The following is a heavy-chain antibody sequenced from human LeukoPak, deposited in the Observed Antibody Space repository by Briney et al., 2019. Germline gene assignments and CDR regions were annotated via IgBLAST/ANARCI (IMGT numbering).Heavy chain of an antibody. CDR1: GFTFSSYS. CDR3: ARDPWELGHYYYYYMDV. V-gene: IGHV3-21*01. CDR2: ISSSSSYI. J-gene: IGHJ6*03. D-gene: IGHD1-26*01. Sequence: GGSLRLSCAASGFTFSSYSMNWVRQAPGKGLEWVSSISSSSSYIYYADSVKGRFTISRDNAKNSLYLQMHSLRAEDTAVYYCARDPWELGHYYYYYMDVWGKGTTVTVSS.